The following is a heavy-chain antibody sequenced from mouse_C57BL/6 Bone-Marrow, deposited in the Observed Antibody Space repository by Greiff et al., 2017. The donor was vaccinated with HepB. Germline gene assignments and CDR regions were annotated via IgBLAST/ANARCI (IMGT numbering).Heavy chain of an antibody. J-gene: IGHJ3*01. CDR1: GYTFTSYW. V-gene: IGHV1-64*01. CDR2: IHPNSGST. CDR3: GGGYDLAWFAY. Sequence: QVQLKQPGAELVKPGASVKLSCKASGYTFTSYWMHWVKQRPGQGLEWIGMIHPNSGSTNYNEKFKSKATLTVDKSSSTAYMQLSSLTSEDSAVYYCGGGYDLAWFAYWGQGTLVTVSA. D-gene: IGHD2-2*01.